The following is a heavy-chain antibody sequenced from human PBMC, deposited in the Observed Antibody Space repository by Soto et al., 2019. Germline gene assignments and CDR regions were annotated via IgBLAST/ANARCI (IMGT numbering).Heavy chain of an antibody. CDR1: GFTFRSFT. D-gene: IGHD6-13*01. J-gene: IGHJ5*02. Sequence: GGSLRLSCAASGFTFRSFTMNWVRQAPGKGLEWVSTISSNSAYIYYTDALRGRFTISRDNAKNSLHLQMNSLRAEDTAVYYCTRDASRDSSARGWFDPWGPGTLVTISS. V-gene: IGHV3-21*01. CDR3: TRDASRDSSARGWFDP. CDR2: ISSNSAYI.